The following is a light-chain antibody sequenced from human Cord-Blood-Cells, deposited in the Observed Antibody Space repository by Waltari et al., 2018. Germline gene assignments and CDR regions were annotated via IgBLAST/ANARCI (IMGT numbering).Light chain of an antibody. CDR3: QQYGSSPLT. CDR2: GAS. J-gene: IGKJ4*01. V-gene: IGKV3-20*01. Sequence: ETVLTQSPGTLPLSPGERATLSCRASQSLSSSNSAWYQQKPGQAPRLLIYGASSRATGIPDRFIGSGSGAAFTLTISRLEPEDFAVYYCQQYGSSPLTFGGGTKVEIK. CDR1: QSLSSSN.